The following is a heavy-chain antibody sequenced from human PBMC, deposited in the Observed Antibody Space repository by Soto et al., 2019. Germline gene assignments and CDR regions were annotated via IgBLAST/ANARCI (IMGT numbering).Heavy chain of an antibody. CDR3: AGTPHFWGGDWGRDV. J-gene: IGHJ6*04. CDR2: IDWDDDK. Sequence: SGPTLVNPTQTLTLTCTFSGFSLSTSGMCVSWIRQPPGKALEWLALIDWDDDKYYSTSLKTGLTISKDTSKNQVVLTMTNRDRGDTPTYYCAGTPHFWGGDWGRDVGGKGPRVPVPS. V-gene: IGHV2-70*01. CDR1: GFSLSTSGMC. D-gene: IGHD3-3*02.